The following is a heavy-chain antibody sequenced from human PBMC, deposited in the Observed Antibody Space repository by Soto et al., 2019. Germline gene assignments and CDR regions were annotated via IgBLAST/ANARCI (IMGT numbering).Heavy chain of an antibody. Sequence: GASVKVSCKASGGTFSSYSLGWVRQAPGQGLEWMGRIIPILGIGKNAQKFQGRVTISADISTNTAYMELSNLSSEDTAVYYCARERTTTAYGDYAVYYFDFWGQGTLVTVSS. CDR2: IIPILGIG. CDR1: GGTFSSYS. V-gene: IGHV1-69*04. D-gene: IGHD4-17*01. CDR3: ARERTTTAYGDYAVYYFDF. J-gene: IGHJ4*02.